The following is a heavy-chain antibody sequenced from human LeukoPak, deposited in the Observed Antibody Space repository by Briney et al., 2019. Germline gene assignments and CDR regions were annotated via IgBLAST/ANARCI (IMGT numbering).Heavy chain of an antibody. V-gene: IGHV1-46*01. CDR2: INPSGGST. CDR3: AREGEMSTDRGWFDP. Sequence: EASVKVSCKASGYTFTSYYMHWVRQAHGQGLEWMGIINPSGGSTSYAQKFQGRVTMTRDTSTSTVYMELSSLRSEDTAVYYCAREGEMSTDRGWFDPWGQGTLVTVSS. D-gene: IGHD5-24*01. CDR1: GYTFTSYY. J-gene: IGHJ5*02.